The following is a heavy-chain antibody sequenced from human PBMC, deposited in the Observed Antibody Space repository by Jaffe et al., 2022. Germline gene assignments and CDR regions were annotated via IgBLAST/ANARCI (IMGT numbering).Heavy chain of an antibody. Sequence: QVQLVQSGAEVKKPGASVKVSCKASGYTFTGYYMHWVRQAPGQGLEWMGRINPNSGGTNYAQKFQGRVTMTRDTSISTAYMELSRLRSDDTAVYYCARDFTVQGVDSPFYYYYYMDVWGKGTTVTVSS. V-gene: IGHV1-2*06. J-gene: IGHJ6*03. CDR2: INPNSGGT. CDR3: ARDFTVQGVDSPFYYYYYMDV. CDR1: GYTFTGYY. D-gene: IGHD3-10*01.